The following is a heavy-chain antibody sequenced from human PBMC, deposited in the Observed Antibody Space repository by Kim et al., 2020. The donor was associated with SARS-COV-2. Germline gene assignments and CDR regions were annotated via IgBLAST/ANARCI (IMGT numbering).Heavy chain of an antibody. D-gene: IGHD3-9*01. Sequence: GGSLRLSCAASGFTFSSYGMHWVRQAPGKGLEWVAVIWYDGSNKYYADSVKGRFTISRDNSKNTLYLQMNSLRAEDTAVYYCARDYDILTGYPYFDYWGQGTLVTVSS. J-gene: IGHJ4*02. CDR3: ARDYDILTGYPYFDY. CDR2: IWYDGSNK. V-gene: IGHV3-33*01. CDR1: GFTFSSYG.